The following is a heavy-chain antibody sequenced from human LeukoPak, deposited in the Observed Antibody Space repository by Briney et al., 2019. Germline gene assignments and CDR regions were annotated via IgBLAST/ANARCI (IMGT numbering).Heavy chain of an antibody. J-gene: IGHJ4*02. V-gene: IGHV3-30*04. D-gene: IGHD2-15*01. CDR2: ISYDGSNK. CDR1: GFTFSSYA. CDR3: ASVAVVVAATSDY. Sequence: GGSLRLSRAASGFTFSSYAMHWVRQAPGKGLEWVAVISYDGSNKYYADSVKGRFTISRDNSKNTLYLQMNSLRAEDTAVYYCASVAVVVAATSDYWGQGTLVTVSS.